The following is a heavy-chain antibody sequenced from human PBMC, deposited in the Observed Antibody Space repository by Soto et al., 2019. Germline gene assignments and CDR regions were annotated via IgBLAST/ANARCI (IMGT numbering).Heavy chain of an antibody. CDR2: IKHDGSEK. V-gene: IGHV3-7*01. D-gene: IGHD1-1*01. Sequence: GGSLRLSCAASGFTFSTYWMSWVRQAPGKGLEWVANIKHDGSEKYYVDSLKGRFTISRDNAKNSLYLQMNALRAEDTAVYYCARVEKFWASHNGMDVWGQGTTVTVSS. J-gene: IGHJ6*02. CDR3: ARVEKFWASHNGMDV. CDR1: GFTFSTYW.